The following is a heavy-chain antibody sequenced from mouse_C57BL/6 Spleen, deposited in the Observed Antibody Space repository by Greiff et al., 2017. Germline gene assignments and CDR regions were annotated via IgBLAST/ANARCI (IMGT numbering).Heavy chain of an antibody. V-gene: IGHV1-52*01. CDR3: ARDRTDGSSSYGYFDV. CDR1: GYTFTSYW. D-gene: IGHD1-1*01. CDR2: IDPSDSET. J-gene: IGHJ1*03. Sequence: QVHVKQPGAELVRPGSSVKLSCKASGYTFTSYWMHWVKQRPIQGLEWIGNIDPSDSETHYNQKFKDKATLTVDKSSSTAYMQLSSLTSEDSAVYYWARDRTDGSSSYGYFDVWGTGTTVTVSS.